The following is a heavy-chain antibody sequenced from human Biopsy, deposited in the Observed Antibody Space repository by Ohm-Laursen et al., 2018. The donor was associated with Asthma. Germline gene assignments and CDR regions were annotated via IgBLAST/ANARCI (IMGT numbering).Heavy chain of an antibody. Sequence: SLRLPCAASGFSFRDYYMSWIRQAPGKGLEWISYISSGGRTIYYADSVKGRFTISRDNAQNLLYLQMSSLRTEDTAVYYCARDNHDYYYYGMDLWGQGTSVTVSS. CDR1: GFSFRDYY. J-gene: IGHJ6*02. CDR2: ISSGGRTI. CDR3: ARDNHDYYYYGMDL. V-gene: IGHV3-11*01. D-gene: IGHD1-14*01.